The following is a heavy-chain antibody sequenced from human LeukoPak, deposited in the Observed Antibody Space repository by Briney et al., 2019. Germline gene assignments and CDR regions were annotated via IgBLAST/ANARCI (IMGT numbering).Heavy chain of an antibody. CDR2: IYYSGST. CDR1: GGSISSYY. J-gene: IGHJ3*02. CDR3: ARVPDAFDI. V-gene: IGHV4-59*01. Sequence: SETLSLTCTVSGGSISSYYWSWIRQPPGKGPEWIGYIYYSGSTNYNPSLKSRVTISVDTSKNQFSLKLSSVTAADTAVYYCARVPDAFDIWGQGTMVTVSS.